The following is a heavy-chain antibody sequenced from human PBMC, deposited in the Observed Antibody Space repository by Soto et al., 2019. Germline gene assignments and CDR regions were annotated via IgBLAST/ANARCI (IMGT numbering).Heavy chain of an antibody. J-gene: IGHJ4*02. CDR3: VRGAPFDY. V-gene: IGHV3-74*01. CDR1: GYTFSSQW. Sequence: PGGSLRLSCAASGYTFSSQWMYWIRQVPGKGLVWVSRINGDGTSTRYADFVKGRFTISRDNAENTLYLQMNSLRAEDTAVYYCVRGAPFDYWGQGTLVTVSS. CDR2: INGDGTST.